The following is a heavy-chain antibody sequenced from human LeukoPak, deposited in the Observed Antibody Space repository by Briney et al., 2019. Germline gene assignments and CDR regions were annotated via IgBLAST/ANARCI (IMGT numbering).Heavy chain of an antibody. CDR2: ISGSGGST. D-gene: IGHD3-22*01. V-gene: IGHV3-23*01. CDR3: AKVASRYYYDSSGRLNDY. J-gene: IGHJ4*02. Sequence: GGSLRLSCAASGFTFSSYAMSWVRQAPGKGLEWVSAISGSGGSTYYADSVKGRFTISRDNSKNTLYLQMNSLRAEDTAVYYCAKVASRYYYDSSGRLNDYWGQGTLVTVSS. CDR1: GFTFSSYA.